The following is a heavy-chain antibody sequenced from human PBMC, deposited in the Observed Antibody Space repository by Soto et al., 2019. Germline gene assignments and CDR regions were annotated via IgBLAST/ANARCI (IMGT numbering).Heavy chain of an antibody. V-gene: IGHV3-74*03. D-gene: IGHD5-12*01. CDR1: GFTLSSYW. CDR3: ARGPGHGGSYFEH. Sequence: EVQLVESGGGLVQPGGSLRLSCVASGFTLSSYWMYWVRQVPGKWLLWVSRISTDGSKTEYADSVKGRFTSSRDNAKSAMYLQMDSLRVEDMGVYYCARGPGHGGSYFEHWGQGTLVTVSS. CDR2: ISTDGSKT. J-gene: IGHJ1*01.